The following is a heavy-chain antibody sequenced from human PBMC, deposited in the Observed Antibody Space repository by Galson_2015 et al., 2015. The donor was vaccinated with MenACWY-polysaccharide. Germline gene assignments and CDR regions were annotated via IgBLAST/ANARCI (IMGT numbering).Heavy chain of an antibody. CDR1: GFSLSTSGMC. CDR3: ARIRVVRGSGYYYGLDV. D-gene: IGHD2-2*01. Sequence: PALVKPTQTLTLTCSFSGFSLSTSGMCVSWIRQPPGKALEWLALLDWDDDRYYSTSLETRLTISKDTSKNQVVLTMTNMDSVDTATYYCARIRVVRGSGYYYGLDVWGQGTTVIVSS. J-gene: IGHJ6*02. CDR2: LDWDDDR. V-gene: IGHV2-70*01.